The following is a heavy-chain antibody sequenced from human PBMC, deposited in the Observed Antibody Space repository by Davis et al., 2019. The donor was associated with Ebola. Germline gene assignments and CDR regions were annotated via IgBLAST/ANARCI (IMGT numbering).Heavy chain of an antibody. V-gene: IGHV1-69*06. CDR3: ARGRTRKQQLATETTYYYYGMDA. J-gene: IGHJ6*02. D-gene: IGHD6-13*01. Sequence: SVKVSCKASGGTFSSYAISWVRQAPGQGLEWMGGIIPIFGTANYAQKFQGRVTITADKSTSTAYMELSSLRSEDTAVYYCARGRTRKQQLATETTYYYYGMDAWGQGTTVTVSS. CDR1: GGTFSSYA. CDR2: IIPIFGTA.